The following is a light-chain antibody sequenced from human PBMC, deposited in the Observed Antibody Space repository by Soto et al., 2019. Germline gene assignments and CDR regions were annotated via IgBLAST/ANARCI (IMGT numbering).Light chain of an antibody. CDR2: SIN. CDR1: SSNIGSNT. V-gene: IGLV1-44*01. CDR3: AAWDDSLNGLI. J-gene: IGLJ2*01. Sequence: QSVLTQPPSTSGTPGQRVTISCSGSSSNIGSNTVNWYQQLPGTAPKLLIYSINQRPSGVPDRFSASKSGTSASLAISGLQSEDEADYYCAAWDDSLNGLIFGGGTKLTVL.